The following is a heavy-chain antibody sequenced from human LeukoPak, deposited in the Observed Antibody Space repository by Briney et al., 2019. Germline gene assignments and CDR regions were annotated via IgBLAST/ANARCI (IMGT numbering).Heavy chain of an antibody. D-gene: IGHD3-9*01. V-gene: IGHV4-34*01. Sequence: SETLSLTCAVYGGSFSGYYWSWIRQPPGKGLEWIGEINHSGSTNYNPSLKSRVTISVDTSKNQFSLKLSSVTAADTAVYYCAREYYDILTGYSQYNWFDPWGQGTLVTVSS. CDR2: INHSGST. CDR3: AREYYDILTGYSQYNWFDP. J-gene: IGHJ5*02. CDR1: GGSFSGYY.